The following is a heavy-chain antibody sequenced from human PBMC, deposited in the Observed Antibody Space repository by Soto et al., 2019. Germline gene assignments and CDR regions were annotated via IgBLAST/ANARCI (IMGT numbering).Heavy chain of an antibody. CDR2: IYYSGST. V-gene: IGHV4-31*03. J-gene: IGHJ3*02. CDR3: AGGDYDDFFAFDI. D-gene: IGHD3-3*01. CDR1: GGSISSGGYY. Sequence: PSETLSLTCTVSGGSISSGGYYWSWIRQHPGKGLGWIGYIYYSGSTYYNPSLKSRVTISVDTSKNQFSLKLSSVTAADTAVYYCAGGDYDDFFAFDIWGQGTMVTVSS.